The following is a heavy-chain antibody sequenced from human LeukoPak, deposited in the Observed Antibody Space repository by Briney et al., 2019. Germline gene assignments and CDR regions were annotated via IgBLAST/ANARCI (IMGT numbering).Heavy chain of an antibody. V-gene: IGHV3-21*01. Sequence: GGSLRLSCAASGFTLSSYSMNWVRQAPGKGLEWVSSISSSSSYIYYADLVKGRFTISRDNAKNSLYLQMNSLRAEDTAVYYCARELDIVATAYFDYWGQGTLVTVSS. D-gene: IGHD5-12*01. CDR2: ISSSSSYI. CDR1: GFTLSSYS. J-gene: IGHJ4*02. CDR3: ARELDIVATAYFDY.